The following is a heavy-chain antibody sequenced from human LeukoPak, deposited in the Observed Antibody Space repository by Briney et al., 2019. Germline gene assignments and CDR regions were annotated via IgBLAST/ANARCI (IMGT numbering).Heavy chain of an antibody. D-gene: IGHD1-26*01. V-gene: IGHV3-23*01. J-gene: IGHJ4*02. CDR1: GFTVSSNY. Sequence: PGGSLRLSCAASGFTVSSNYMSWVRQAPGKGLEWVSAISGSGGSTYYADSVKGRFTIPRDNSKNTLYLQMNSLRAEDTAVYYCAKGVQWELRTFDYWGQGTLVTVSS. CDR3: AKGVQWELRTFDY. CDR2: ISGSGGST.